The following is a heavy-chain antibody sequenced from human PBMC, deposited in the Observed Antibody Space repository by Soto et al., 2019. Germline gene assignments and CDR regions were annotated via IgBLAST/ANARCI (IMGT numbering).Heavy chain of an antibody. J-gene: IGHJ4*02. CDR1: DDSINSDKYY. CDR2: IYYRGNA. V-gene: IGHV4-39*01. D-gene: IGHD5-12*01. CDR3: ARLGGLATISYYFDF. Sequence: PSETLSLTCSVSDDSINSDKYYWGWIRQPPGKGLEWIGSIYYRGNAYYNPSLQTRVTISLDKSESQFSLKLNSVTAADSAVYFCARLGGLATISYYFDFWGPGALVTVSS.